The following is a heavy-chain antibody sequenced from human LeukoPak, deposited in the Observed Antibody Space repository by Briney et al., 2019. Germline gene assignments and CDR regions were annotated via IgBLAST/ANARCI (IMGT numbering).Heavy chain of an antibody. J-gene: IGHJ4*02. CDR1: GYTFTGYY. CDR2: INPNSGGT. Sequence: ASVKVSCKASGYTFTGYYMHWVRQAPGQGLEWMGWINPNSGGTNYAQKFQGRVSMTRDTSISTAYMELSRLRSDDTAVYYCARRNRIYDSSGYGMVYYFDYWGQGTLVTVSS. CDR3: ARRNRIYDSSGYGMVYYFDY. D-gene: IGHD3-22*01. V-gene: IGHV1-2*02.